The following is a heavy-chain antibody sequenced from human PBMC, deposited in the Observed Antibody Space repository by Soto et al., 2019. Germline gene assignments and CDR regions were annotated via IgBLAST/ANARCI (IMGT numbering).Heavy chain of an antibody. Sequence: PGGSLRLSCVGSGFTFSNYGMHWVRQPPGKGLEWVALISDDGDKRYYADSVRGRLIISRDNSKDTLYLQMNSLGPDDTAVYFCEKARLRIVGANSFDYWGQGTQVTVYS. V-gene: IGHV3-30*18. CDR2: ISDDGDKR. J-gene: IGHJ4*02. CDR1: GFTFSNYG. CDR3: EKARLRIVGANSFDY. D-gene: IGHD1-26*01.